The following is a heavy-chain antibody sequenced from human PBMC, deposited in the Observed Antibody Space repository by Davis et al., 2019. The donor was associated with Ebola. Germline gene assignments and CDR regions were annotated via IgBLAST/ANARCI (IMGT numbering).Heavy chain of an antibody. V-gene: IGHV3-30*03. CDR3: ARRADY. J-gene: IGHJ4*02. CDR1: GLTSSSYG. CDR2: LSYDGSKK. Sequence: GGSLRLSCAASGLTSSSYGMHWVRQAPGKGLEWVAVLSYDGSKKYYADSVKGRFTISRDNAKNSLYLQMNSLRAEDTAVYYCARRADYWGQGTLVTVSS.